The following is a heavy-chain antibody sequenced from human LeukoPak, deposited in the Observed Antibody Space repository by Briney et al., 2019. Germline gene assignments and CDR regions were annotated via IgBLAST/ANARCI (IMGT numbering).Heavy chain of an antibody. J-gene: IGHJ4*02. CDR1: GGSISSSSYY. CDR3: ARAPAVIDY. Sequence: KSSETLSLTCTVSGGSISSSSYYWGWIRQPPGKGLEWIGSIYYSGSTYYNPSLKSRVTISVDTSKNQFSLKLSSVTAADTAVYYCARAPAVIDYWGQGTLVTVSS. V-gene: IGHV4-39*01. CDR2: IYYSGST.